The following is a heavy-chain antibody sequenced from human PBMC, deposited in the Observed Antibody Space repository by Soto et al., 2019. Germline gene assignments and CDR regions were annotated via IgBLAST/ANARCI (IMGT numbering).Heavy chain of an antibody. CDR1: GGTFSSYA. CDR3: ASGYSGYDSSYYYGMDV. D-gene: IGHD5-12*01. J-gene: IGHJ6*02. Sequence: SVKVSCKASGGTFSSYAISWVRQAPGQGLEWMGGSIPIFGTANYARKFQGRVTITADESTSTAYMELSSLRSEDTAVYYCASGYSGYDSSYYYGMDVWGQGTTVTVSS. V-gene: IGHV1-69*13. CDR2: SIPIFGTA.